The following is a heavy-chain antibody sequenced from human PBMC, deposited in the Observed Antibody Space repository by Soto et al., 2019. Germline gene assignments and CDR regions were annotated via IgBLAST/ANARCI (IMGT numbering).Heavy chain of an antibody. Sequence: PSETLSLTCTLSGGSVRAPDWWNWVRQSPDKGLEWIAEVHISGHSNYNPSLRSRVSVSIDSSKNQFYLNLNSVTAADMAIYYCARVRQGCSANNCYFDPWGQGTQVTVSS. D-gene: IGHD1-1*01. CDR2: VHISGHS. CDR3: ARVRQGCSANNCYFDP. V-gene: IGHV4-4*02. J-gene: IGHJ5*01. CDR1: GGSVRAPDW.